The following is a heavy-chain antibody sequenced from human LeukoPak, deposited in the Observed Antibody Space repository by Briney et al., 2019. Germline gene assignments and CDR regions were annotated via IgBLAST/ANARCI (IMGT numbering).Heavy chain of an antibody. V-gene: IGHV3-21*01. CDR3: AKDRGGLRVVVPAALDY. D-gene: IGHD2-2*01. CDR2: ISSTSTYI. J-gene: IGHJ4*02. Sequence: SGGSLRLSCAASGFTFSSYNMNWVRQAPGKGLEWVSSISSTSTYIYYADSVKGRFTISRDNSKNTLYLQMNSLRAEDTAVYYCAKDRGGLRVVVPAALDYWGQGTLVTVSS. CDR1: GFTFSSYN.